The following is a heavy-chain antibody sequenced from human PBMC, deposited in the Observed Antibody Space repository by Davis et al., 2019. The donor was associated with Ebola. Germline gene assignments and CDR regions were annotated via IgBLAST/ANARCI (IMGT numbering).Heavy chain of an antibody. CDR3: ANTPRSPREYYFDY. D-gene: IGHD2-15*01. J-gene: IGHJ4*02. V-gene: IGHV1-69*13. CDR2: IIPIFGTA. Sequence: AASVKVSCKASGHTFTGYYMHWVRQAPGQGLEWMGGIIPIFGTANYAQKFQGRVTITADESTSTAYMELSSLRSEDTAVYYCANTPRSPREYYFDYWGQGTLVTVSS. CDR1: GHTFTGYY.